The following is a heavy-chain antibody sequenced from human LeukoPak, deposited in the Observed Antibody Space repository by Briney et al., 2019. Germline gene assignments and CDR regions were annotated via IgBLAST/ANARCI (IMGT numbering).Heavy chain of an antibody. CDR2: IKQDGSEK. CDR3: ARGRFLEGYYYYMDV. J-gene: IGHJ6*03. CDR1: GFTFSSYY. V-gene: IGHV3-7*03. Sequence: GGSLRLSCAASGFTFSSYYMYWVRQAPGKGLEWVANIKQDGSEKYYVDSVKGRFTISRDNAKNSLYLQMNSLRAEDTALYYCARGRFLEGYYYYMDVWGKGTTVTVSS. D-gene: IGHD2-21*01.